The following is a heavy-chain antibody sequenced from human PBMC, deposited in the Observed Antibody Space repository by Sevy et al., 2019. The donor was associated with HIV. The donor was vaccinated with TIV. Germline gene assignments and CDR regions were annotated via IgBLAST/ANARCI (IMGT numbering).Heavy chain of an antibody. CDR1: GYTFTSYG. CDR3: XXXXXXXGDCFFDY. J-gene: IGHJ4*02. D-gene: IGHD2-21*01. V-gene: IGHV1-18*01. CDR2: ISAYNGNT. Sequence: ASVKVSCKASGYTFTSYGISWVRQAPGQGLEWMGWISAYNGNTNYAQKLQGRVTMTTDTSTSTAYMELRSLRSDDTAXYXXXXXXXXXGDCFFDYWGQGTLVTVSS.